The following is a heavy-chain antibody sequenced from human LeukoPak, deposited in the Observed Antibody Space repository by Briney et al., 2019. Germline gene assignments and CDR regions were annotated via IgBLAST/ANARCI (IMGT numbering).Heavy chain of an antibody. J-gene: IGHJ4*02. V-gene: IGHV3-23*01. CDR3: AASEGTIVGANFDY. D-gene: IGHD1-26*01. CDR1: GFTFSSYA. CDR2: ISGSGGST. Sequence: GGSLRLSCAASGFTFSSYAMSWVRQAPGKGLEWVSAISGSGGSTCYADSVKGRFTISRDNSKNTLYLQMNSLRAEDTAVYYCAASEGTIVGANFDYWGQGTLVTVSS.